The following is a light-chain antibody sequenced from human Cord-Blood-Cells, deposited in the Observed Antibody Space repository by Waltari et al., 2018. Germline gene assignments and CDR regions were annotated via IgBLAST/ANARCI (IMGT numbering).Light chain of an antibody. Sequence: QSALTQPASVSGSPGQSITISCTGTSSDVGGYNYVSWYQQHPVKAPKLMIYDVSNRPSGVSNRCSGSKSGNTASLTISGLQAEDEADYYCSSYTSSSTLVFGGGTKLTVL. CDR1: SSDVGGYNY. CDR3: SSYTSSSTLV. J-gene: IGLJ2*01. CDR2: DVS. V-gene: IGLV2-14*01.